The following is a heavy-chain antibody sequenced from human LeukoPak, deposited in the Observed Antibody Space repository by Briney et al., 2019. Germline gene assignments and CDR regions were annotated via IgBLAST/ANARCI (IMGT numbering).Heavy chain of an antibody. CDR1: GFSFSDSW. Sequence: GGSLRLSCAVSGFSFSDSWMSWVRQTTGKGLEWVGRIESKTDGGTTDYAALVKGRFTISRDDSTNTLYLQMNSLKSEDTAVYYCTTYGSGRKFDYWGQGVLVTVSS. D-gene: IGHD3-10*01. CDR3: TTYGSGRKFDY. V-gene: IGHV3-15*04. CDR2: IESKTDGGTT. J-gene: IGHJ4*02.